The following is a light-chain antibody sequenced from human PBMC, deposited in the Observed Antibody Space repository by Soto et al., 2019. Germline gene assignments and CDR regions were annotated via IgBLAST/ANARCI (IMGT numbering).Light chain of an antibody. CDR1: QSVGSN. J-gene: IGKJ4*01. Sequence: EIVMTQSPATLSVSPGERVTLSCRASQSVGSNLAWYQQKPGQAPRLLIYGASTRAIGIPARFSGSGSGTEFTLTISSLQSEDFAIYYCQQYNNWPPLTFGGGTKVEIK. CDR3: QQYNNWPPLT. CDR2: GAS. V-gene: IGKV3-15*01.